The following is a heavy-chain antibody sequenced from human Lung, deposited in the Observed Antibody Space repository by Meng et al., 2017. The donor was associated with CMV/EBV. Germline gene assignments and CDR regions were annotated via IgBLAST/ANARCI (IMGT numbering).Heavy chain of an antibody. D-gene: IGHD6-13*01. CDR1: GFTFSTYW. CDR2: INSDGSGT. J-gene: IGHJ4*02. V-gene: IGHV3-74*01. CDR3: ARGVFFRTGYSSSWYLDY. Sequence: GGSLRLSCAASGFTFSTYWMHWVRQVPGKGLVWVTRINSDGSGTTYADSVKGRFTISRDNAKNSLYLQMNSLRAEDTAVYYCARGVFFRTGYSSSWYLDYWGQGTLVTVSS.